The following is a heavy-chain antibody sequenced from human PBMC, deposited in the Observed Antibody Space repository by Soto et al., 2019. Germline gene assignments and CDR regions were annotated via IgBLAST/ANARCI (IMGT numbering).Heavy chain of an antibody. V-gene: IGHV4-39*01. CDR2: IYYSGNT. Sequence: LTCTVSGGSISTSSYYWGWIRQPPGKGLEWIGSIYYSGNTYCSPSLKSRVTISVDTSKNQFSLKLSSVTAADTAVYYCAGGRVDVSSTDYWGQGTLVTVSS. CDR3: AGGRVDVSSTDY. J-gene: IGHJ4*02. CDR1: GGSISTSSYY. D-gene: IGHD3-16*02.